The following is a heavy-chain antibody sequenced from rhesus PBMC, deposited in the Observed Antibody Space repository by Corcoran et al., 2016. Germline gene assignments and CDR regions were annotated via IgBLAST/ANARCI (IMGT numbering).Heavy chain of an antibody. CDR1: GGSSSGYYY. J-gene: IGHJ5-1*01. V-gene: IGHV4-73*01. CDR3: ARDRGFDV. CDR2: IYGNIASS. Sequence: QVKLQQWGEGLVKPSETLSLTCAVYGGSSSGYYYWSWIRQPAGKGLEWIGYIYGNIASSNYNPSLKNRVTISKDTSKNQFSLKLSSVTAADTAVYYCARDRGFDVWGPGVLVTVSS.